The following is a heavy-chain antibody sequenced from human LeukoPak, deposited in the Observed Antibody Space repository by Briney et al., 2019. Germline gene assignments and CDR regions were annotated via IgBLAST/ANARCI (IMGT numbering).Heavy chain of an antibody. CDR2: ITSGSRYL. CDR3: ARPSGYYAFDS. Sequence: GGSLRLSCAASGFSFSSYSMDWVRQAPGKGLEWVASITSGSRYLYYGDSVKGRFTVSRDNTKNSLHLQMNSLRVDDTAVYYCARPSGYYAFDSWAREPWSPSPQ. D-gene: IGHD3-22*01. J-gene: IGHJ4*02. V-gene: IGHV3-21*06. CDR1: GFSFSSYS.